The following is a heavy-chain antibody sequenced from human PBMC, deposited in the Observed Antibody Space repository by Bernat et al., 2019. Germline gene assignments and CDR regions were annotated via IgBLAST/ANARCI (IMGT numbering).Heavy chain of an antibody. V-gene: IGHV3-30-3*01. Sequence: QVQLVESGGGVVQPGRSLRLSCAASGFTFSSYAMRWVRQAPGKGLEWVAVISYDGSNKYYADSVKGRFTISRDNSKNTLYLQMNSLRAEDTAVYYCARDRGGDSSGYYWGVLDYWGQGTLVTVSS. CDR1: GFTFSSYA. CDR3: ARDRGGDSSGYYWGVLDY. D-gene: IGHD3-22*01. CDR2: ISYDGSNK. J-gene: IGHJ4*02.